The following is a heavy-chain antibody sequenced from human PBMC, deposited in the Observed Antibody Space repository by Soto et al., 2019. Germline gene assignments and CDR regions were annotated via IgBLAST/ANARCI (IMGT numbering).Heavy chain of an antibody. CDR1: GYTFTSYG. D-gene: IGHD6-19*01. Sequence: ASVKVSCKASGYTFTSYGISWVRQAPGQGLEWMGWINPNSGGTNYAQKFQGWVTMTRDTSISTAYMELSRLRSDDTAVYYCARDSYSSGRGTNWFDPWGQGTLVTV. CDR2: INPNSGGT. CDR3: ARDSYSSGRGTNWFDP. J-gene: IGHJ5*02. V-gene: IGHV1-2*04.